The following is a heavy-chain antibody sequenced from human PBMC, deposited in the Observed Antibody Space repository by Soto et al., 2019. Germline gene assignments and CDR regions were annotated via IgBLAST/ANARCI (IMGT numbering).Heavy chain of an antibody. CDR3: ARALNLLYYSMGGVGHWFDP. CDR1: GFTFSSYS. V-gene: IGHV3-21*01. D-gene: IGHD4-4*01. J-gene: IGHJ5*02. CDR2: ISSSSSYI. Sequence: GGSLRLSCAASGFTFSSYSMNWVRQAPGKGLEWVSSISSSSSYIYYADSVKGRFTISRDNAKNSLYLQMNSLRAEDTAVYYCARALNLLYYSMGGVGHWFDPWGQGTLVTVSS.